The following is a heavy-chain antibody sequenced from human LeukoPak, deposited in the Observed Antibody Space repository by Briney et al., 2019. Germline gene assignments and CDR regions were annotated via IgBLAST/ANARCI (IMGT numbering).Heavy chain of an antibody. CDR1: GFTFSSYS. CDR3: AKLPIAAAGNFDY. V-gene: IGHV3-21*04. Sequence: PGGSLRLSCAASGFTFSSYSMNWVRQAPGKGLEWVSSISSSSSYIYYADSVKGRFTISRDNSKNTLYLQMNSLRAEDTAVYYCAKLPIAAAGNFDYWGQGTLVTVSS. D-gene: IGHD6-13*01. J-gene: IGHJ4*02. CDR2: ISSSSSYI.